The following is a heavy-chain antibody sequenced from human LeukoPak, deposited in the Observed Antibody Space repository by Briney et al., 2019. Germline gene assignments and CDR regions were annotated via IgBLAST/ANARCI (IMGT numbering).Heavy chain of an antibody. CDR2: MNPNRGNT. J-gene: IGHJ6*03. CDR1: GYTFTSYD. CDR3: ARGPSGADTYYMDV. D-gene: IGHD3-10*01. Sequence: ASVKVSCKASGYTFTSYDINWLRQATGQGLEWMGWMNPNRGNTGYAQKFQGRVTMTRNTSISTAYMELSSLRSEDTAVYYCARGPSGADTYYMDVWGKGTTVTVSS. V-gene: IGHV1-8*01.